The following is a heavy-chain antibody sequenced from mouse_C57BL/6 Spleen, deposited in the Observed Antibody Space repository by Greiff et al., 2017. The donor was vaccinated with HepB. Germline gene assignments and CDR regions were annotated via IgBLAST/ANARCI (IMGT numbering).Heavy chain of an antibody. CDR2: ISNGGGST. CDR3: ARQGGDGYSYYAMDY. J-gene: IGHJ4*01. Sequence: EVQLVESGGGLVQPGGSLKLSCAASGFTFSDYYMYWVRQTPEKRLEWVAYISNGGGSTYYPDTVKGRFTITRDNAKNTLYLQMSRLKSEDTALYYCARQGGDGYSYYAMDYWGQGTSVTVSS. D-gene: IGHD2-3*01. V-gene: IGHV5-12*01. CDR1: GFTFSDYY.